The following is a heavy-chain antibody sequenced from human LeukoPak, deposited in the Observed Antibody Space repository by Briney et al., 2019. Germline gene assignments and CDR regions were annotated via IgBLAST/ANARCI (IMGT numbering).Heavy chain of an antibody. CDR1: GGSFSGYY. CDR2: INHSGST. Sequence: SETLSLTCAVYGGSFSGYYSSWIRQPPGKGLEWIGEINHSGSTNYNPSLKSRVTISVDTSKNQFSLKLSSVTAADTAVYYCAREGGFWGQGTLVTVSS. CDR3: AREGGF. J-gene: IGHJ4*02. V-gene: IGHV4-34*01. D-gene: IGHD3-16*01.